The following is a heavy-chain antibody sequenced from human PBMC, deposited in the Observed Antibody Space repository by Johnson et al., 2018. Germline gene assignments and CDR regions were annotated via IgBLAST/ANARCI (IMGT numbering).Heavy chain of an antibody. CDR2: IYGSGSNT. D-gene: IGHD2-8*01. J-gene: IGHJ6*02. CDR1: GFNFSSYA. V-gene: IGHV3-23*04. CDR3: SRDQMVYARTSGMDV. Sequence: VQLVQSGGGLVQPGGSLRLSCAASGFNFSSYAMNWVRQAPGKGLEWVSTIYGSGSNTYYAGSVEGRFTISRENSRNTLYLQMNRLRDEDTAGYYFSRDQMVYARTSGMDVWGQGTTVTVSS.